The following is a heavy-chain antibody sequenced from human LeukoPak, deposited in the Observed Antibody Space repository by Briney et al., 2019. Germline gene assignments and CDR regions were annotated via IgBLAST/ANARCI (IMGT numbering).Heavy chain of an antibody. Sequence: SETLSLTCTVSGGSISSYHWSWIRQPPGKGLECIGYIYYGGSTNYNPSLKSRVTISVDTSKNQFSLKLSSVTAADTAVYYCARARNYYDSSDYYYEGDAFDIWGQGTMVTVPS. D-gene: IGHD3-22*01. V-gene: IGHV4-59*01. CDR1: GGSISSYH. CDR3: ARARNYYDSSDYYYEGDAFDI. J-gene: IGHJ3*02. CDR2: IYYGGST.